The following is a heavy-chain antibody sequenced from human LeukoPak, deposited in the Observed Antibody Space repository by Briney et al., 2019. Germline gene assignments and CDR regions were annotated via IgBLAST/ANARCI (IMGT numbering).Heavy chain of an antibody. CDR2: INHSGST. Sequence: SETLSLTCAVYGGSFSGYYWSWIRRSPGKGLEWIGEINHSGSTNYNPSLKSRVTISLDTSKNQFSLKLSSVTAADTAVYYCARGRRIAVAGTGDWFDPWGQGTLVTVSS. V-gene: IGHV4-34*01. D-gene: IGHD6-19*01. J-gene: IGHJ5*02. CDR3: ARGRRIAVAGTGDWFDP. CDR1: GGSFSGYY.